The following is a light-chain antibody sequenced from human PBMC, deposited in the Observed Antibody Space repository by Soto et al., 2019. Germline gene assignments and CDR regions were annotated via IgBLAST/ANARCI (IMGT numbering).Light chain of an antibody. CDR1: QSVSSIR. J-gene: IGKJ2*01. V-gene: IGKV3-20*01. Sequence: DIVLTQFPGTLSLSPGERATLSCRTSQSVSSIRLAWYQQKPGQTPRLLIYDSSTRATGIPDWFSGSGSGTDFTLTINRLQPEDFAVYYCQHYGSSPYAFGQGTKLEIK. CDR3: QHYGSSPYA. CDR2: DSS.